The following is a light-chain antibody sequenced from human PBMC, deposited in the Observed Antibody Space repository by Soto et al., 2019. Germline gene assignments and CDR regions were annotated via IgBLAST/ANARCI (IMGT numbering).Light chain of an antibody. CDR2: LGS. Sequence: DIVMTQSPLSLPVTPGEPASISCRSSQSVLHSNGYNYLDWYLQKPGQSPQLLIYLGSSLASGVPDRFSGGGSGTDFTLKISRVEAEDVGIYYCMQALQAPPTFGQGTKVEIK. CDR3: MQALQAPPT. CDR1: QSVLHSNGYNY. V-gene: IGKV2-28*01. J-gene: IGKJ1*01.